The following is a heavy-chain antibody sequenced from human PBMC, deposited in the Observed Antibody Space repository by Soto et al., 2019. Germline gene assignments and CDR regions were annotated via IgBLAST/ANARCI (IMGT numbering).Heavy chain of an antibody. CDR3: ARTKCSGGSCYSWSLDY. CDR2: RYYSEST. D-gene: IGHD2-15*01. J-gene: IGHJ4*02. V-gene: IGHV4-31*03. Sequence: PSETLSLTCTVSGGSITTGGYYWSWIRQLPGKGLEWIGHRYYSESTYYNPSLKSRVSISLDTSINQFSLKLSFVTAADTAMYYCARTKCSGGSCYSWSLDYWGQGTPVTVSS. CDR1: GGSITTGGYY.